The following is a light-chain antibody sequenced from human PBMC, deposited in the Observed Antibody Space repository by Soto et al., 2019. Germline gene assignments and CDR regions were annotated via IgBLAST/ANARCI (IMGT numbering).Light chain of an antibody. J-gene: IGLJ2*01. CDR2: EDI. CDR3: CSYAGGTSVV. Sequence: QSALTQPASVSGSPGQSITISCTGTSSDVGSYNLASWYQQHPGKAPKLMIYEDIERPSGVSNRFSGSKSGNTASLTISGLQTEDEADYYCCSYAGGTSVVFGGGTKLTVL. V-gene: IGLV2-23*01. CDR1: SSDVGSYNL.